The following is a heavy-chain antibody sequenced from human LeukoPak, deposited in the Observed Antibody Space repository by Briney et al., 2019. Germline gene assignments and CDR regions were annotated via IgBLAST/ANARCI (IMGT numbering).Heavy chain of an antibody. CDR1: GFTFSSYA. V-gene: IGHV3-30-3*01. J-gene: IGHJ4*02. D-gene: IGHD2-15*01. Sequence: GGSLRLSCAASGFTFSSYAMHWVRQAPGKGLEWVAVISYDGSNKYYADSVKGRFTISRDNSKNTLYLQMNSLRAEDTAVYYCARDVSGGSAALDYWGQGTLVTVSS. CDR3: ARDVSGGSAALDY. CDR2: ISYDGSNK.